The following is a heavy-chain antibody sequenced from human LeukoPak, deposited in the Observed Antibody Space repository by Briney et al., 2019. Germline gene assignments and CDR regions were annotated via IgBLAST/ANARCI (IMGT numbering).Heavy chain of an antibody. Sequence: GGSLRLSCAVSGFTFSSYDMHWVRQAPGKGLEWVTFIQYDGSNKYYADSVKGRFTISRDNAKNSLYLQMNSLRAEGTAVYYCATSTRNGYSSSWLPDYWGQGTLVTVSS. D-gene: IGHD6-13*01. CDR2: IQYDGSNK. CDR3: ATSTRNGYSSSWLPDY. V-gene: IGHV3-30*02. J-gene: IGHJ4*02. CDR1: GFTFSSYD.